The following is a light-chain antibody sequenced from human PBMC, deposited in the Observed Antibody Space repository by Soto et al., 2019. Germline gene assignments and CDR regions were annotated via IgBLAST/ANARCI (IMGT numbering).Light chain of an antibody. Sequence: EILMTQSPATLSVAPGERATLSCRASQTVSIHVAWYQQKPGQPPRLLIYGASTSATGIPARFSGSESGTEFTLTISSLQSEDYAVYYCQQYCNWPPRTFGPGTKVDVK. CDR2: GAS. J-gene: IGKJ3*01. CDR3: QQYCNWPPRT. CDR1: QTVSIH. V-gene: IGKV3-15*01.